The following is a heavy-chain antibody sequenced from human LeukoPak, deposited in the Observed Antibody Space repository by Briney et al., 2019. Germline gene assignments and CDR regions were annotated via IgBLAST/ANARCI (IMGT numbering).Heavy chain of an antibody. CDR3: ARQRRGGITMIVVVTGLIDY. CDR1: GGSISSYY. CDR2: IYYSGST. Sequence: SETLSLTCTVSGGSISSYYWSWLRQPPGKGLEWIGYIYYSGSTNYKPSLKSRVTISVDTSKNQFSLKLSSVTAADTAVYYCARQRRGGITMIVVVTGLIDYWGQGTLVTVSS. V-gene: IGHV4-59*08. J-gene: IGHJ4*02. D-gene: IGHD3-22*01.